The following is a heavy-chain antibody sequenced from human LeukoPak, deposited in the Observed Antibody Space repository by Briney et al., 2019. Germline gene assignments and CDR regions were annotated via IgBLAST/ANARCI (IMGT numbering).Heavy chain of an antibody. CDR1: GFTFSSYA. CDR2: ISGSGGST. V-gene: IGHV3-23*01. CDR3: AKDMDSGYYGSFDY. Sequence: GGSLRLSCAASGFTFSSYAMSWVRQAPGKGLEWVPAISGSGGSTYYADSVKGRFTISRDNSKNTLYLQMNSLRAEDTALYYCAKDMDSGYYGSFDYWGQGTLVTVSS. J-gene: IGHJ4*02. D-gene: IGHD3-10*01.